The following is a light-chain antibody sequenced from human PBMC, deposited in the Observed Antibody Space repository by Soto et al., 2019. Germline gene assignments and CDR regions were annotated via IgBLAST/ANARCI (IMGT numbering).Light chain of an antibody. V-gene: IGKV1-5*03. CDR1: QSISSW. CDR2: KAS. CDR3: QQYNSAWT. Sequence: DIQMTQSPSTLSASVGDRVTITCRASQSISSWLAWYQQKPGKAPKLLIYKASSLESGVPSRFSGSGSGTEFTLTISNLQPDDFATYYCQQYNSAWTFDQGTKVEIK. J-gene: IGKJ1*01.